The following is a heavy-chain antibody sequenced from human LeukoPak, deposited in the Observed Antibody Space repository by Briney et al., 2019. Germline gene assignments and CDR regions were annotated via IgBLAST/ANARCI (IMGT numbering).Heavy chain of an antibody. Sequence: SETLSLTCTVSGASISNYYWSWIRQPPGKGLEWIGYIDYSGTTNYNPSLKSRVTISLDTSKNQFSLKLSSVTAADTAVYYCARVGGRSRVADYSGQGTLVTVSS. CDR1: GASISNYY. CDR2: IDYSGTT. D-gene: IGHD1-1*01. CDR3: ARVGGRSRVADY. V-gene: IGHV4-59*01. J-gene: IGHJ4*02.